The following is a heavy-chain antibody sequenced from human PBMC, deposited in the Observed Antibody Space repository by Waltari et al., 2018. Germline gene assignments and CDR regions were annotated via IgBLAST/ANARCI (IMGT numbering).Heavy chain of an antibody. D-gene: IGHD3-10*01. CDR3: ARGRRESVWVGELLYYHYYGMDV. Sequence: QVQLQQRGTGLLKTSRTLSLTCDVSGGSFSDYCWTWIRQVPGKGLEWIGEIVHSGSTSYTPSLRGRITISLDTSKNQFSLRLNSVTAADTAVYYCARGRRESVWVGELLYYHYYGMDVWGQGPRSPSP. J-gene: IGHJ6*02. CDR1: GGSFSDYC. V-gene: IGHV4-34*02. CDR2: IVHSGST.